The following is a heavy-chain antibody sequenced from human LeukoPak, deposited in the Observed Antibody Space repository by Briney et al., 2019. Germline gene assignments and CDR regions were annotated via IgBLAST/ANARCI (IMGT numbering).Heavy chain of an antibody. J-gene: IGHJ4*02. CDR2: IRSKTDGGTT. D-gene: IGHD1-26*01. Sequence: GGSLRLSCAASGFTFSNAWMSWVRQAPGKGLEWVGRIRSKTDGGTTDYAAPVKGRFTISRDDSQNTLYLQMNSLKTEDTAVYYCTTGAPRAYSGSYSNCWGQGTLVTVSS. V-gene: IGHV3-15*01. CDR3: TTGAPRAYSGSYSNC. CDR1: GFTFSNAW.